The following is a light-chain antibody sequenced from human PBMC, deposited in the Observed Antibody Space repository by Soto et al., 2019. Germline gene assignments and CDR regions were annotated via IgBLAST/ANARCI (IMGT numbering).Light chain of an antibody. CDR3: AAWDDSLNGWV. CDR1: SSNIRNNT. CDR2: SNN. J-gene: IGLJ3*02. Sequence: QSVLTQPPSASGTPGQRVTISCSGSSSNIRNNTVNWYQQLPGTAPKLLIYSNNQRPSGVPDRFSDSKSGTSASLAISGLQSDDEAYYYCAAWDDSLNGWVFGGGTKLTVL. V-gene: IGLV1-44*01.